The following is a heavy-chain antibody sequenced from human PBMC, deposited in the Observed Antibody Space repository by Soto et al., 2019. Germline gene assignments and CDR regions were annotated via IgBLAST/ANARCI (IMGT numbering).Heavy chain of an antibody. V-gene: IGHV3-30*18. J-gene: IGHJ6*02. CDR1: GFVFSDYG. CDR2: ITNDGNNE. D-gene: IGHD1-26*01. CDR3: AKEGPGGGRHFYYAMDV. Sequence: QMNLVESGGGVVQPGRSLRLSCAASGFVFSDYGMHWVSQAPGKGLEWVALITNDGNNEYYRESVKGRFSISRGRSKNTVDLLMNSLRPEDTGVYYCAKEGPGGGRHFYYAMDVWGQGTTVTVSS.